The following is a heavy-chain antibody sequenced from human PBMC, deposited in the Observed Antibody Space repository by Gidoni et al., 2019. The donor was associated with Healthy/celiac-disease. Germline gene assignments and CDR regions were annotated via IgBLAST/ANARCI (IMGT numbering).Heavy chain of an antibody. CDR2: INHSGST. J-gene: IGHJ5*02. V-gene: IGHV4-34*01. CDR3: ARRGPRHDYYDSSGYRRANWFDP. D-gene: IGHD3-22*01. CDR1: GGSFSGYY. Sequence: QVQLQQWGAGLLKPSETLSLPCAVYGGSFSGYYWSWIRQPPGKGLEWIGEINHSGSTNYNPSLKSRVTISVDTSKNQFSLKLSSVTAADTAVYYCARRGPRHDYYDSSGYRRANWFDPWGQGTLVTASS.